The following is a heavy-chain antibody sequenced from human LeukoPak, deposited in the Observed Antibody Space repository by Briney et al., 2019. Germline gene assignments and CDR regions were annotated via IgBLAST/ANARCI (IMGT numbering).Heavy chain of an antibody. V-gene: IGHV3-72*01. Sequence: PGGSLRLSCAASGFTFSDHYMDWVRQAPGEGLEWVGRSRNKANGYTTEYAASVKGRFTSSRDDSKNPLYLQMNSLETEDTAVYYCARAGLVVVNAKKSDAFDVWGQGTMVTVSS. J-gene: IGHJ3*01. CDR3: ARAGLVVVNAKKSDAFDV. D-gene: IGHD2-21*01. CDR1: GFTFSDHY. CDR2: SRNKANGYTT.